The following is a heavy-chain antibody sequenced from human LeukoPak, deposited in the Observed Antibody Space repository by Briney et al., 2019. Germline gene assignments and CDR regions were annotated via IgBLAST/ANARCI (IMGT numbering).Heavy chain of an antibody. CDR2: VYYGGSA. CDR3: ARHKKLGQFDY. D-gene: IGHD3-10*01. Sequence: SETLSLTCTVSSGSISSYYWSWIRQPPGKGLEWIGYVYYGGSANYNPSLKSRVTISVDTSKNQFSLKLSSVTAADTAVYYCARHKKLGQFDYWGQGTLVTVSS. CDR1: SGSISSYY. V-gene: IGHV4-59*08. J-gene: IGHJ4*02.